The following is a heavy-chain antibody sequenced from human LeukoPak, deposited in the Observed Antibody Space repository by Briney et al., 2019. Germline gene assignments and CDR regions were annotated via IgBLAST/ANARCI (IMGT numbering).Heavy chain of an antibody. D-gene: IGHD2-2*01. CDR2: INPSGGST. CDR1: GYTFTSYY. V-gene: IGHV1-46*01. CDR3: AREERSYQLLSAWDY. Sequence: GASVKVSCKASGYTFTSYYMHWVRQAPGQGLELMGIINPSGGSTSYAQKFQGRVTMTRDMSTSTVYMELSSLRSEDTAVYYCAREERSYQLLSAWDYWGQGTLVTVSS. J-gene: IGHJ4*02.